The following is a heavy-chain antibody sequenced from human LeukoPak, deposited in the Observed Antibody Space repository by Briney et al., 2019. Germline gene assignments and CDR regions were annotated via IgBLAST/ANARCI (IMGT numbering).Heavy chain of an antibody. D-gene: IGHD4-17*01. CDR1: GGTFSSYA. J-gene: IGHJ5*02. CDR3: ARSAVTTSGWFAP. V-gene: IGHV1-69*04. CDR2: IIPIFGIA. Sequence: GASVKVSCKASGGTFSSYAISWVRQAPGQGLEWMGRIIPIFGIANYAQKFQGRVTITADKSTSTAYMELSSLRSEDTAVYYCARSAVTTSGWFAPGAKGPLVTFSS.